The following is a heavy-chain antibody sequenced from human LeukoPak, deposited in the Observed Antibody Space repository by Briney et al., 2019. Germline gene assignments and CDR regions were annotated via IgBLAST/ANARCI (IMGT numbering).Heavy chain of an antibody. Sequence: SETLSLTCAVYGGSFSGYYWSWIRQPPGKGLEWIGEINHSGSTNYNPSLKSRVTISVDTSKNQFSLKLSSVTAADTAVYYCARRSGLQWLVPPVFDYWGQGTLVTVSS. D-gene: IGHD6-19*01. V-gene: IGHV4-34*01. CDR3: ARRSGLQWLVPPVFDY. J-gene: IGHJ4*02. CDR2: INHSGST. CDR1: GGSFSGYY.